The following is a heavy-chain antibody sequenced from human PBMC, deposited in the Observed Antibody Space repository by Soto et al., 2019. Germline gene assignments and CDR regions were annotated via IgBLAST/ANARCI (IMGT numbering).Heavy chain of an antibody. CDR1: GGSFSSYT. CDR2: IIPILGIT. J-gene: IGHJ6*02. D-gene: IGHD4-17*01. V-gene: IGHV1-69*08. CDR3: ARDYGDKTYYYYGMHV. Sequence: QVQLVQSGVEVKKPGSLVKVSCKATGGSFSSYTISWVRQAPGLGLEWMGRIIPILGITTYAQKFQGRVTITADKSTSTAYMELSSLRSEDTAVYYCARDYGDKTYYYYGMHVWGQGSTVTVSS.